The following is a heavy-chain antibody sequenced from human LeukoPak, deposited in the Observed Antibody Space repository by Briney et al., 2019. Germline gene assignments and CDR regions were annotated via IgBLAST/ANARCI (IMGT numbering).Heavy chain of an antibody. V-gene: IGHV3-33*01. CDR2: IWYDGSNK. CDR1: GFTFSSYG. CDR3: AREVVPLGSFDY. D-gene: IGHD2-2*01. J-gene: IGHJ4*02. Sequence: GGSLRLSCAASGFTFSSYGMHWVRQALGKGLEWVAVIWYDGSNKYYADSVKGRFTISRDNSKNTLYLQMNSLRAEDTAVYYCAREVVPLGSFDYWGQGTLVTVSS.